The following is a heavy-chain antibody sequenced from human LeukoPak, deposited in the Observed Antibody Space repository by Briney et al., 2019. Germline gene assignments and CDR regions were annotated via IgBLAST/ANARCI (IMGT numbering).Heavy chain of an antibody. J-gene: IGHJ6*03. D-gene: IGHD4-17*01. CDR3: ARSYGDYVVFHYYSYMDV. V-gene: IGHV1-18*01. CDR2: ISAYNGNT. CDR1: GYTFTSYG. Sequence: ASVKVSCKASGYTFTSYGISWVRQAPGQGLEWMGWISAYNGNTNYAQKLQGRVTMTTDTSTSTAYMELRSLRSDDTAVYYRARSYGDYVVFHYYSYMDVWGKGTTVTVSS.